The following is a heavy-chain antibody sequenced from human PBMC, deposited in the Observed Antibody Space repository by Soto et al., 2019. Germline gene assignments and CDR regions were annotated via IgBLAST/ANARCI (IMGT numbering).Heavy chain of an antibody. CDR3: ASQGGYSFYY. D-gene: IGHD3-16*01. J-gene: IGHJ4*02. V-gene: IGHV4-59*01. CDR2: IYYTGST. Sequence: PSETLSLTCTVSGGSISSFYWSWIRQPPGKALEWIGYIYYTGSTIYNPSLESRVTISVDTSKNQFSLKLSSVSAADTAVYYCASQGGYSFYYWGQGTLVTVSS. CDR1: GGSISSFY.